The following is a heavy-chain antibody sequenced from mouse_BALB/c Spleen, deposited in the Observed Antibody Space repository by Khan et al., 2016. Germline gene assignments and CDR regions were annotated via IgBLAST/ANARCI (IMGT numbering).Heavy chain of an antibody. J-gene: IGHJ2*01. CDR2: INTYTGKP. V-gene: IGHV9-1*02. CDR3: ARQYYGGRGNYFDY. CDR1: GYTLTNYG. D-gene: IGHD1-1*01. Sequence: QIQLVQSGPELKKPGETVKISCKASGYTLTNYGMNWVKQAPGKVLKWMGWINTYTGKPTYSDDFKGRFAFSLETSASTAYLQINSLKNADMATYFCARQYYGGRGNYFDYWGQGTTLTVSS.